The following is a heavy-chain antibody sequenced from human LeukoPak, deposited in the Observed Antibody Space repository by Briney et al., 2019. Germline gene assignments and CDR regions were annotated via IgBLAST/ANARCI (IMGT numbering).Heavy chain of an antibody. D-gene: IGHD1-26*01. CDR3: ARGVGATHFDC. Sequence: GGSLRLSCAASGFAFSSYSMNWVRQAPGRGPEWVSLISTTSTSIYYVDSVKGRITVSRDNAKNSLYLQMNSLRAEDTAVYYCARGVGATHFDCWGQGTLVTVST. V-gene: IGHV3-21*06. J-gene: IGHJ4*02. CDR2: ISTTSTSI. CDR1: GFAFSSYS.